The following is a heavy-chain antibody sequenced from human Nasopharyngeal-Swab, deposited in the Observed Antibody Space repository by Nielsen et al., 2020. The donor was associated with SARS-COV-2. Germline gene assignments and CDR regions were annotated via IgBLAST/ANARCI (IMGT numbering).Heavy chain of an antibody. V-gene: IGHV3-21*01. D-gene: IGHD1-26*01. CDR2: ISSSSSYI. J-gene: IGHJ4*02. Sequence: GESLKISCAASGFTFSSYSMDWVRQAPGKGLEWVSSISSSSSYIYYADSVKGRFTISRDNAKNSLYLQMKSLGAEDTAVYYCARGPRGVYSGSYYDYWGQGTLVTVSS. CDR3: ARGPRGVYSGSYYDY. CDR1: GFTFSSYS.